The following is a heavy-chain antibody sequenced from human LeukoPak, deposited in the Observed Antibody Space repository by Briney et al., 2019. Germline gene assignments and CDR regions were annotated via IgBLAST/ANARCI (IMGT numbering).Heavy chain of an antibody. CDR2: IYYSGST. J-gene: IGHJ6*02. CDR1: GGSISSYY. V-gene: IGHV4-59*01. CDR3: ARGPTRSITISGVVIEDGMDV. Sequence: SETLSLTCTVSGGSISSYYWSWIRQPPGKGLEWIGYIYYSGSTNYNPSLKSRVTISVDTSKNQFSLKLSSVTAADTAVYYCARGPTRSITISGVVIEDGMDVWGQGTTVTVSS. D-gene: IGHD3-3*01.